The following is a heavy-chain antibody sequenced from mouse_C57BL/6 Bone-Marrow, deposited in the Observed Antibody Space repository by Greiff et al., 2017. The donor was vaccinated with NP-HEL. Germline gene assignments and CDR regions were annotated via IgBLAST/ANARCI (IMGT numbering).Heavy chain of an antibody. J-gene: IGHJ1*03. D-gene: IGHD1-1*02. Sequence: QVQLQQSGAELARPGASVKLSCKASGYTFTSYGISWVKQRTGQGLEWIGEIYPRSGNTYYNEKFKGKATLTADKSSSTAYMALRSLTSEDSAVYFCARVVGYWYFDVWGTGTTVTVSS. CDR2: IYPRSGNT. CDR3: ARVVGYWYFDV. CDR1: GYTFTSYG. V-gene: IGHV1-81*01.